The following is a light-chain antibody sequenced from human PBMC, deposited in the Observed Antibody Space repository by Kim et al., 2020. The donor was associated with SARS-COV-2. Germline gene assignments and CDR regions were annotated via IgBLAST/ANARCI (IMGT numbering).Light chain of an antibody. CDR3: SSYTSTNTLV. J-gene: IGLJ2*01. CDR2: DVT. V-gene: IGLV2-14*04. Sequence: RSITLSCTGRRRDVGGYDDVSWHQQYPGKAPKIMIYDVTKRPSGVSNRFSGSKSGNTASLTISGRQAEDEADYYCSSYTSTNTLVFGGGTQLTVL. CDR1: RRDVGGYDD.